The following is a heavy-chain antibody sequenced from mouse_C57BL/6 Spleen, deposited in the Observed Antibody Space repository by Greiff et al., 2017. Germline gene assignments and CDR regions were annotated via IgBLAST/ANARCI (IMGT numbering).Heavy chain of an antibody. Sequence: QVHVKQSGAELVKPGASVKMSCKASGYTFTSYWITWVKQRPGQGLEWIGDIYPGSGSTNYNEKFKSKATLTVDTSSSTAYMQLSSLTSEDSAVYYCAREQLVRGDYWGQGTSVTVSS. D-gene: IGHD4-1*02. CDR3: AREQLVRGDY. CDR2: IYPGSGST. J-gene: IGHJ4*01. CDR1: GYTFTSYW. V-gene: IGHV1-55*01.